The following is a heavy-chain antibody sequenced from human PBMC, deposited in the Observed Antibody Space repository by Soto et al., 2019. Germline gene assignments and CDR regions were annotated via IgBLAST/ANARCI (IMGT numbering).Heavy chain of an antibody. V-gene: IGHV4-61*01. CDR3: ARAHESGDYHGMSI. Sequence: PSETLSLTCTVSGDSVSSRNYHWTWIRQPPGKGLEWIGYISYRGDTNYNPSLKSRVTISMDTSKNQFSLNLRSVTVGDTARYFCARAHESGDYHGMSIWGPGITVTVSS. J-gene: IGHJ6*02. CDR2: ISYRGDT. CDR1: GDSVSSRNYH.